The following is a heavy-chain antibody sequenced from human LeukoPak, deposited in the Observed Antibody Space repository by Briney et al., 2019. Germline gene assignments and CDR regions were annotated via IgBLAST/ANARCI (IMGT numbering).Heavy chain of an antibody. CDR1: GYTFTGYY. V-gene: IGHV1-2*02. CDR2: INPNSGGT. D-gene: IGHD6-13*01. Sequence: ASVKVSCKASGYTFTGYYMHWVRQAPGQGLEWMGWINPNSGGTNYAQKFQGRVTMTRDTSISTANMELSRLRSDDTAVYYCARETAAQGPYYYYYYMDVWGKGTTVTVSS. J-gene: IGHJ6*03. CDR3: ARETAAQGPYYYYYYMDV.